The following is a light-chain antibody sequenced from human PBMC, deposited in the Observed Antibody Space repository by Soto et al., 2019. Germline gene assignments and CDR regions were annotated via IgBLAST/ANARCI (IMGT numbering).Light chain of an antibody. CDR1: QSISSC. CDR3: QQYETFSGT. CDR2: DAS. J-gene: IGKJ1*01. V-gene: IGKV1-5*01. Sequence: DIQMTRCPSTLSSSVLDRFTITCRASQSISSCLAWYQQKPGKAPKLLIYDASALPRGVPSRFSGSGSGTKFTLTIASLQPDDFATYYCQQYETFSGTFGPGTKVDI.